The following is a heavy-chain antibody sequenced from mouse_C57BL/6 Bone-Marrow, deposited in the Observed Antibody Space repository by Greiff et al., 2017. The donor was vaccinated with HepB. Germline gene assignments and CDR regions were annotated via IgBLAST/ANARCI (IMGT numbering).Heavy chain of an antibody. CDR1: GFTFSDYY. Sequence: EVKLVESGGGLVQPGGSLKLSCAASGFTFSDYYMYWVRQTPEKRLEWVAYISNGGGSNYYPDTVKGRFTISRDNAKNTLYLQMSRLKSEDTAMYYCARHGVTTGYWGQGTTLTVSS. V-gene: IGHV5-12*01. CDR2: ISNGGGSN. CDR3: ARHGVTTGY. J-gene: IGHJ2*01. D-gene: IGHD2-5*01.